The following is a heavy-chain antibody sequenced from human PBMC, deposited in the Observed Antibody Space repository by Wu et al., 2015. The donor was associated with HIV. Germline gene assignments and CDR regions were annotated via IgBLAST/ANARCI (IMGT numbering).Heavy chain of an antibody. CDR1: GITFSRYS. Sequence: QVQLIQSGTEVKKPGSAVKISCKALGITFSRYSIHWVRQAPGQGLEWMGGIIPIFGTTNYVQRFQNRVTFTADESTRTIYMELTTLELEDTAIYFCAGPSYYDSSGFYDAFDVWGQGTVVTVSS. J-gene: IGHJ3*01. CDR3: AGPSYYDSSGFYDAFDV. CDR2: IIPIFGTT. D-gene: IGHD3-22*01. V-gene: IGHV1-69*12.